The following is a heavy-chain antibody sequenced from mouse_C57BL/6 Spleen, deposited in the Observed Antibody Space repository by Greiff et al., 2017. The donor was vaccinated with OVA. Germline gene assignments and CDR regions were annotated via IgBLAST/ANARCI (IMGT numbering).Heavy chain of an antibody. D-gene: IGHD3-1*01. CDR1: GYSITSGYY. Sequence: EVQVVESGPGLVKPSQSLSLTCSVTGYSITSGYYWNWIRQFPGNKLEWMGYISYDGSNNYNPSLKNRISITRDTSKNQFFLKLNSVTTEDTATYYCARDGPSYFDVWGTGTTVTVSS. CDR2: ISYDGSN. CDR3: ARDGPSYFDV. V-gene: IGHV3-6*01. J-gene: IGHJ1*03.